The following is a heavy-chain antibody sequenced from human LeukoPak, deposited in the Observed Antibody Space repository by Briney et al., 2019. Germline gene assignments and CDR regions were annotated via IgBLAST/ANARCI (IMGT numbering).Heavy chain of an antibody. V-gene: IGHV3-23*01. Sequence: GGTLRLSCAASGFTFSSYGMSWVRQAPGKGLKWVSSISGSGISTYYADSVKGRFTISRDNSKNTLYLQMNSLRAEDTAVYYCEKTGCGSTSCYSPAYYYYYMEVWGKGTTVTISS. CDR1: GFTFSSYG. CDR3: EKTGCGSTSCYSPAYYYYYMEV. CDR2: ISGSGIST. D-gene: IGHD2-2*01. J-gene: IGHJ6*03.